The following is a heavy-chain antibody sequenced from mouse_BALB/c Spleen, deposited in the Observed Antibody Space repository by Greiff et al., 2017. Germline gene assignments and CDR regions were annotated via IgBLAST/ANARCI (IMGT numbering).Heavy chain of an antibody. CDR1: GFAFSSYD. D-gene: IGHD2-1*01. CDR2: ISSGGGST. CDR3: ARHRGYYGNYGAMDY. V-gene: IGHV5-12-1*01. Sequence: DVQLVESGGGLVKPGGSLKLSCAASGFAFSSYDMSWVRQTPEKRLEWVAYISSGGGSTYYPDTVKGRFTISRDNAKNTLYLQMSSLKSEDTAMYYCARHRGYYGNYGAMDYWGQGTSVTVSS. J-gene: IGHJ4*01.